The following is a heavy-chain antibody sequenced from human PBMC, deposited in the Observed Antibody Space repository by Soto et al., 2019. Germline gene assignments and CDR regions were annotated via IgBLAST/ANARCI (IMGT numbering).Heavy chain of an antibody. J-gene: IGHJ5*01. CDR2: ISVFNGYA. D-gene: IGHD1-1*01. V-gene: IGHV1-18*01. CDR1: GYSFHNSG. Sequence: QVQLVQSGPELKKPGASVKVSCKTFGYSFHNSGISWVRQAPGQGLEWMGWISVFNGYAHYAQKFQGRVIMTADTFTNTAYMELRGLRSDDTAMYYCSKNGTTWFASWGQGSPVNVSS. CDR3: SKNGTTWFAS.